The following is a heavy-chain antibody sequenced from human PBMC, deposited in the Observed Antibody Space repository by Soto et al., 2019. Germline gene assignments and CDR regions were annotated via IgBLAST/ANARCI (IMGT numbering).Heavy chain of an antibody. CDR2: IYYSGGT. Sequence: QVQLQESGPGLVKPSETLSLTCTVSGGSISSYYWSWIRQPPGKGLEWIGYIYYSGGTNYNPSLKIPVTKSIDTVKNQFSPKLSSAAAGDTAVYYCAGRRGRSFDYRGQGTLVTVSS. CDR1: GGSISSYY. D-gene: IGHD2-15*01. CDR3: AGRRGRSFDY. V-gene: IGHV4-59*08. J-gene: IGHJ4*02.